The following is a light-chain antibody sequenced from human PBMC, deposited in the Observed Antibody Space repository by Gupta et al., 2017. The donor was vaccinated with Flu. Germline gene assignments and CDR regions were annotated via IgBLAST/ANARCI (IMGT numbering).Light chain of an antibody. CDR2: WAS. CDR1: QSIFNASKNKNS. Sequence: DIVMTQSPDSLAVSLGERATINCKSSQSIFNASKNKNSLAWYQQKPGQPPRLLIYWASTREAGVPERFIGSGYGKDFTLTITSRQAEDVAVYYCQEYVDNSVFAFGHGTKV. CDR3: QEYVDNSVFA. J-gene: IGKJ3*01. V-gene: IGKV4-1*01.